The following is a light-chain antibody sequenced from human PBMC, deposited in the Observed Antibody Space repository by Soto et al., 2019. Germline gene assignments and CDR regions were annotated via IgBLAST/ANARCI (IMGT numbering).Light chain of an antibody. CDR3: QSYDSSVSAVV. CDR1: SSNIGADYD. CDR2: HND. Sequence: QPVLTQPPSVSGAPGQRVTISCTASSSNIGADYDVHWYQHLPGTAPKLLIYHNDNRPSGVPDRFSGSKSGTSASLAITGLQAEDEGDYYCQSYDSSVSAVVFGGGTKLTVL. V-gene: IGLV1-40*01. J-gene: IGLJ2*01.